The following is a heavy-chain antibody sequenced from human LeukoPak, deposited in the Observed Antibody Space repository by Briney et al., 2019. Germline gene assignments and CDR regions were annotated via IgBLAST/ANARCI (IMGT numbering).Heavy chain of an antibody. J-gene: IGHJ4*02. CDR2: IKSKTDGGTT. Sequence: GGSLRLSCAASGFTFSNAWMSWVRQAPGKGLEWVGRIKSKTDGGTTDYAAPVKGRFTISRDNAKNSLYLQMNSLRAEDTAVYYCARVAGDILTGYYPDYWGQGTLVTVSS. V-gene: IGHV3-15*01. CDR3: ARVAGDILTGYYPDY. D-gene: IGHD3-9*01. CDR1: GFTFSNAW.